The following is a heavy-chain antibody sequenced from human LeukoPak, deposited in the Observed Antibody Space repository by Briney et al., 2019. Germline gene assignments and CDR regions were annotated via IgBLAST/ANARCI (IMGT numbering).Heavy chain of an antibody. V-gene: IGHV4-28*01. CDR2: IYHSGTT. CDR3: ARKENVYYYFDY. CDR1: GYSITSSSW. D-gene: IGHD3-10*01. Sequence: SETLSLTCAVSGYSITSSSWWGWIRQPPGKGLEWIGYIYHSGTTYYNPSLQSRVTMSVDTSKNQFSLKLSSVTAVDTAVYYCARKENVYYYFDYWGQGTPVTVSS. J-gene: IGHJ4*02.